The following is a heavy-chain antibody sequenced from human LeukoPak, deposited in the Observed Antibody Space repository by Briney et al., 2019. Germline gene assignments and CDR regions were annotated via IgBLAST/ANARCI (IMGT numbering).Heavy chain of an antibody. CDR1: GGSISSGSYY. Sequence: SETLSLTCTVSGGSISSGSYYWSWIRQPAGKGLEWIVRIYTSGSTNYNPSLKSRVTMSVDTSKNQLSLKLSSVTAADTAVYYCARATYSGYDWDFDYWGQGTLVTVSS. D-gene: IGHD5-12*01. CDR3: ARATYSGYDWDFDY. J-gene: IGHJ4*02. CDR2: IYTSGST. V-gene: IGHV4-61*02.